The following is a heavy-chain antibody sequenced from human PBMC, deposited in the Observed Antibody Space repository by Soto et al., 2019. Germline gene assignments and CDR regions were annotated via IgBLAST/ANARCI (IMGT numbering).Heavy chain of an antibody. CDR3: ARGGSSSWYPDYYYYYGMDV. J-gene: IGHJ6*02. Sequence: SETLSLTCTVSGGSISSYYWSWIRQPPGKGLEWIGYIYYSGSTNYNPSLKSRVTISVDTSKNQFSLKLSSVTAADTAVYYCARGGSSSWYPDYYYYYGMDVWGQGTTVTVSS. CDR2: IYYSGST. V-gene: IGHV4-59*01. D-gene: IGHD6-13*01. CDR1: GGSISSYY.